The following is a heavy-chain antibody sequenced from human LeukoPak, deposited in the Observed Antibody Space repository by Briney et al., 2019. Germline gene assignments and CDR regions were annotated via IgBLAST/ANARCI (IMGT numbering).Heavy chain of an antibody. CDR3: ARDLGYSDFFDY. V-gene: IGHV4-4*07. Sequence: SETLSLTCTVSGDSISICYWSWIRQPAGKGLEWIGRIYTIGSTNYNPSLKSRVTMSLDSSKNQLSLKLTSVTAADTAVYYCARDLGYSDFFDYWGQGTLVTVSS. D-gene: IGHD2-15*01. CDR1: GDSISICY. J-gene: IGHJ4*02. CDR2: IYTIGST.